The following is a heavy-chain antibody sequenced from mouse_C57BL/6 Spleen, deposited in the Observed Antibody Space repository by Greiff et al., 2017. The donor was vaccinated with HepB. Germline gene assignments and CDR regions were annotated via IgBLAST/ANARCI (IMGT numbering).Heavy chain of an antibody. Sequence: VQLQQPGAELVKPGASVKMSCMASGYTFTSYWITWVKQRPGQGLEWIGDIYPGSGSTNYNEKFKSKATLTVDTSSSTAYMQLSSLTSEDSAVYYCARRGNMVTTDWYFDVWGTGTTVTVSS. CDR3: ARRGNMVTTDWYFDV. V-gene: IGHV1-55*01. CDR1: GYTFTSYW. J-gene: IGHJ1*03. CDR2: IYPGSGST. D-gene: IGHD2-2*01.